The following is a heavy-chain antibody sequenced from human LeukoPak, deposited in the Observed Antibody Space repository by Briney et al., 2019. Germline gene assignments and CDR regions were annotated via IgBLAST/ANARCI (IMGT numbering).Heavy chain of an antibody. CDR3: ARDPSMIRGENTPYFDY. V-gene: IGHV1-69*13. CDR1: GGTFSSYA. CDR2: IFPIFGTA. D-gene: IGHD3-10*01. J-gene: IGHJ4*02. Sequence: SVKVSCKASGGTFSSYAISWVRQAPGQGLEWMGGIFPIFGTANYAQKFQGRVTITADESTSTAYMELKSLKSEDTAVYYCARDPSMIRGENTPYFDYWGQGTLVTVSS.